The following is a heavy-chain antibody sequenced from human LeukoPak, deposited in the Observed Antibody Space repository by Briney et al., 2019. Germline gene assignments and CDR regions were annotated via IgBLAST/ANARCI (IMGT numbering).Heavy chain of an antibody. CDR1: GGSISSHF. CDR3: AKDSIALADYYGSGFSWFDP. J-gene: IGHJ5*02. V-gene: IGHV4-59*11. Sequence: SETLSLTCTVSGGSISSHFWSWIRQPPGKGLEWIGYIYHSGGTNYNPSLKSRVTISVDTSKTQFSLKLSSVTAADTALYYCAKDSIALADYYGSGFSWFDPWGQGTLVTVSS. CDR2: IYHSGGT. D-gene: IGHD3-10*01.